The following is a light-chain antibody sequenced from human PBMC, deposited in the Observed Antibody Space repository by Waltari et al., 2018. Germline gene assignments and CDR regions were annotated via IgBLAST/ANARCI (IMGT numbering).Light chain of an antibody. Sequence: CRAMQRISSSYLAWYQQKPGQAPRLLIYGASSRATGIPDRFSGSGSGTDFTLTISRLEPEDFAVYYCQQYGSSIFTFGPGTKVDIK. J-gene: IGKJ3*01. CDR3: QQYGSSIFT. CDR1: QRISSSY. CDR2: GAS. V-gene: IGKV3-20*01.